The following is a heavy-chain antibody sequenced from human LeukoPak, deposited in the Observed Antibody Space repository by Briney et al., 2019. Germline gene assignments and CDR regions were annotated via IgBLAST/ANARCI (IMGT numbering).Heavy chain of an antibody. V-gene: IGHV3-30*18. Sequence: PGGSLRLSCAASGFTFSSYGMHWVRQAPGKGLEWVAVISYDGSNKYYADSVKGRFTISRDNSKNTLYLQMNSLRAEDTAVYYCAKELGGAFDYWGQGTLVTVSS. CDR3: AKELGGAFDY. CDR1: GFTFSSYG. J-gene: IGHJ4*02. CDR2: ISYDGSNK. D-gene: IGHD3-10*01.